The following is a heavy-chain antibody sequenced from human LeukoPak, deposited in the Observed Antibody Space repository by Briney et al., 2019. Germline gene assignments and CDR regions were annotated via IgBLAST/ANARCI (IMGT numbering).Heavy chain of an antibody. V-gene: IGHV4-38-2*02. CDR1: GGSISSGYY. J-gene: IGHJ4*02. D-gene: IGHD4-17*01. Sequence: SETLSLTCTVSGGSISSGYYWGWIRQPPGKGLEWIGSIYHSGSTYYNPSLKSRVTISVDTSKNQFSLKLSSVTAADTAVYYCAREGNYGDYFIDYWGQGTLVTVSS. CDR3: AREGNYGDYFIDY. CDR2: IYHSGST.